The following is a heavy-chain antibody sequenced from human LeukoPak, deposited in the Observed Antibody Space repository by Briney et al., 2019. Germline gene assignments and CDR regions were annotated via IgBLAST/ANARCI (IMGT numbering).Heavy chain of an antibody. Sequence: GGSLRLSCAASGFTFSSYSMNWVRQAPGKGLEWVSSISSSSSYIYYADSVKGRFTISRDNAKNSLYLQMNSLRAEDTAVYYCARAGQLAYYYYYMDVWGKGTTVTVSS. CDR1: GFTFSSYS. D-gene: IGHD6-6*01. CDR3: ARAGQLAYYYYYMDV. CDR2: ISSSSSYI. V-gene: IGHV3-21*01. J-gene: IGHJ6*03.